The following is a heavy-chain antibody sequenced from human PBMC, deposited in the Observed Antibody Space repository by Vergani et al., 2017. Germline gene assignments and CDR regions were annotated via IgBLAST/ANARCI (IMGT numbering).Heavy chain of an antibody. V-gene: IGHV3-11*01. D-gene: IGHD6-13*01. CDR3: AREQSSRWYKVFDY. Sequence: QVHLVESGGGLVKPGGSLRLSCAASGFTFSDYYMTWIRQAPGKGLEWVSYISSSGRTIHYADSVKGRFTTSRDNVKKSLYLQMNSLRAEDTAVYYCAREQSSRWYKVFDYWGQGTLVTVSS. CDR2: ISSSGRTI. CDR1: GFTFSDYY. J-gene: IGHJ4*02.